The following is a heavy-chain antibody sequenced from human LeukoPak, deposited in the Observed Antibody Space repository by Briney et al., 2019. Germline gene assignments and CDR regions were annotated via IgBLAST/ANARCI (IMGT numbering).Heavy chain of an antibody. J-gene: IGHJ4*02. V-gene: IGHV3-7*04. CDR3: ARDPRWNFDY. Sequence: PGGSLRLSCEASGFTFSASWVIWVRQGPGKGLEWVAKINPDGSEKSYVESVKGRFTISRDNAKNSLYLQMNSLRVEDTAVYYCARDPRWNFDYWGQGTLVTVSS. CDR1: GFTFSASW. CDR2: INPDGSEK. D-gene: IGHD3-16*02.